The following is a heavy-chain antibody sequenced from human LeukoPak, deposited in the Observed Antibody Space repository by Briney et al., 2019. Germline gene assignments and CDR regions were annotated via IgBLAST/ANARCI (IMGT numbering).Heavy chain of an antibody. J-gene: IGHJ4*02. CDR1: GYTFTSYY. D-gene: IGHD6-13*01. V-gene: IGHV1-46*01. Sequence: GASVKVSCKASGYTFTSYYIYWVRQAPGQGLEWTGIINPSDGSTTYAQKFQGRVTLTRDMSTSTVYMELSSLRSEDTAVYYCARNPRGSSSWSGYWGQGTLVTVSS. CDR3: ARNPRGSSSWSGY. CDR2: INPSDGST.